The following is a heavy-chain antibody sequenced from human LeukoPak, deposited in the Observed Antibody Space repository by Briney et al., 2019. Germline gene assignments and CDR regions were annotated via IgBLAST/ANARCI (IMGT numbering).Heavy chain of an antibody. CDR2: IRSKAYGWTT. Sequence: GGSLRLSCTASGFTFGDYAMSWFRQAPGKGLEWVGFIRSKAYGWTTEYAASVKGRFTISRDDSKSIAYLQMNSLKTEDTAVYYCTSEYDFCSGYYGDFDYWGQGTLVTVSS. D-gene: IGHD3-3*01. CDR3: TSEYDFCSGYYGDFDY. J-gene: IGHJ4*02. V-gene: IGHV3-49*03. CDR1: GFTFGDYA.